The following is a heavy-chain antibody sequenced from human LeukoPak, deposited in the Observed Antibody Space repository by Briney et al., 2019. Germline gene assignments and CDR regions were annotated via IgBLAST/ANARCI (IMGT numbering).Heavy chain of an antibody. D-gene: IGHD4-17*01. V-gene: IGHV4-30-4*01. CDR2: IYYSGST. Sequence: SQPLSLTCTVSGGSISRGESFWSWIRQPPGTGLEWIGYIYYSGSTYYIPSLIGRLTMSVDTSMNQLSLKLTSVTAADTAVYYWARIDYDAVGAFDIWGQGTLVTVSS. CDR1: GGSISRGESF. CDR3: ARIDYDAVGAFDI. J-gene: IGHJ3*02.